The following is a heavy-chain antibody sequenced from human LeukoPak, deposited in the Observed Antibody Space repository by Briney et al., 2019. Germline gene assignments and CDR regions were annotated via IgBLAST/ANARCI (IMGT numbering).Heavy chain of an antibody. J-gene: IGHJ4*02. CDR3: AKPPKDDNASWYYYFDS. Sequence: GGSLRLSCAASGFTFSSYAMHWVRQAPGKGLEWVAVISGSGGSTYYADSVEGRFTISRDNSKNTVYLQMNSLRTEDTAVYYCAKPPKDDNASWYYYFDSWGQGTLVTVSS. CDR2: ISGSGGST. D-gene: IGHD6-13*01. CDR1: GFTFSSYA. V-gene: IGHV3-NL1*01.